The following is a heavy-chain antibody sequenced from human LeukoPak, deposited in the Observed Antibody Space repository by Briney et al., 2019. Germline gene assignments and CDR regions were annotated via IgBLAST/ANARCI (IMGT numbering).Heavy chain of an antibody. V-gene: IGHV1-2*02. J-gene: IGHJ3*02. D-gene: IGHD3-22*01. CDR3: ARARTYYYDSSGYQRAFDI. Sequence: ASVKVSCKASGYTFTGYYMHWVRQAPGQGLEWMGWINPNSGGTNYAQKFQGRVTMTRDTSISTAYMELSRLRSDDTAVYYCARARTYYYDSSGYQRAFDIWGQGTMVTVSS. CDR1: GYTFTGYY. CDR2: INPNSGGT.